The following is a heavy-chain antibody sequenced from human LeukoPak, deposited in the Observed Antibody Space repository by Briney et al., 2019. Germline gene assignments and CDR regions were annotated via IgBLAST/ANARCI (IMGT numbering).Heavy chain of an antibody. J-gene: IGHJ4*02. Sequence: ASVKVSCKASGYTFTSYGISWVRQAPGQGLEWMGWISAYNGNTNYAQKLQGRVTMTTDTSTSTAYMELRSLRSDDTAVYYCARLDNIVVVVAAGGIDYWGQGTLVTVSS. CDR3: ARLDNIVVVVAAGGIDY. CDR2: ISAYNGNT. CDR1: GYTFTSYG. V-gene: IGHV1-18*01. D-gene: IGHD2-15*01.